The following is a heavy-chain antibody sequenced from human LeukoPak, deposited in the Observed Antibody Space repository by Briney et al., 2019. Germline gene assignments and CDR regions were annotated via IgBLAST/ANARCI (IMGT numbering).Heavy chain of an antibody. V-gene: IGHV3-43*01. CDR2: ITWDGVGT. D-gene: IGHD5-24*01. CDR1: GFTFNNYT. J-gene: IGHJ4*02. CDR3: VKDENDFDGFYFDY. Sequence: GGSLRLSCVASGFTFNNYTMHWVGQAPGKGLEWVSLITWDGVGTYYADSVKGRFTISRDNSKSSLYLQMNSLRTEDTALYYGVKDENDFDGFYFDYWGQGSLVTVSS.